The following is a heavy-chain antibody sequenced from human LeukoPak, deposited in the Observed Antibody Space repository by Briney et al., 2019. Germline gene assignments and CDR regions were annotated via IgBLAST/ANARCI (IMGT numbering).Heavy chain of an antibody. J-gene: IGHJ3*02. Sequence: PGGSLRLSFAASGFIFRRYWMAWVRQAPGKGLEWVANIKQDGSEKNYLDSVRGRFTISRDDARNSLYLQMASLRVEDTAVYYCARDKSIPNLDAFDIWGQGTMVTVSS. CDR1: GFIFRRYW. CDR2: IKQDGSEK. V-gene: IGHV3-7*05. CDR3: ARDKSIPNLDAFDI. D-gene: IGHD1-14*01.